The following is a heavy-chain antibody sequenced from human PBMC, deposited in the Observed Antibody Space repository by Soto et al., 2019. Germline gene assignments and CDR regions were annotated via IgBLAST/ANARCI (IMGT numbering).Heavy chain of an antibody. J-gene: IGHJ4*02. Sequence: SETLSLTCTVSGGSISSSSYYWGWIRQPPGKGLEWIGSIYYSGSTYYSPSLKSRVTISVDTSKNQFSLKLSSVTAADTAVYYCAREWLRCNFDYWGQGTLVTVS. V-gene: IGHV4-39*02. CDR1: GGSISSSSYY. CDR2: IYYSGST. CDR3: AREWLRCNFDY. D-gene: IGHD5-12*01.